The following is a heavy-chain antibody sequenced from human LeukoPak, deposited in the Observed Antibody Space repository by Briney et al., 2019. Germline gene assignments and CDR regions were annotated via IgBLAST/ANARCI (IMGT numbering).Heavy chain of an antibody. D-gene: IGHD5-24*01. V-gene: IGHV3-7*03. CDR1: GFTFSSYW. CDR2: IKEDGSLT. J-gene: IGHJ4*02. Sequence: PGGSLRLSCAASGFTFSSYWMNWVRQAPGKGLEWVANIKEDGSLTYYVDSVRGRFSISRDNTKNSLYLQMNSLRVEDTAVYFCVRDGYNQNRFDYWGQGTLITVSS. CDR3: VRDGYNQNRFDY.